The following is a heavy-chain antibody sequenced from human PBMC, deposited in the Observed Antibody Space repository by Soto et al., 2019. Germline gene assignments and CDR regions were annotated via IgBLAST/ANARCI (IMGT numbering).Heavy chain of an antibody. D-gene: IGHD2-21*01. CDR2: ISYDGGNI. CDR3: AKGILSATIAPYAMYV. J-gene: IGHJ6*02. Sequence: GGSLSLSCAASGFDFRSYAMNWFRQATFQGLEWVGVISYDGGNIYYADSVKGRFTIYRDNSKNTLYVQVKSLRPEDTAVYYCAKGILSATIAPYAMYVWGQGTTVTVSS. CDR1: GFDFRSYA. V-gene: IGHV3-30*18.